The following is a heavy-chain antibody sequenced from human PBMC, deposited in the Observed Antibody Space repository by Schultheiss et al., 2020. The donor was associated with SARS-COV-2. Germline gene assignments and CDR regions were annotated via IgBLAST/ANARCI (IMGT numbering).Heavy chain of an antibody. V-gene: IGHV3-48*03. CDR3: AREASYGVSGYYYYYGMDV. CDR1: GFTFSSYE. D-gene: IGHD3-10*01. CDR2: ISSSGSTI. J-gene: IGHJ6*02. Sequence: GESLRLSCAASGFTFSSYEMNWVRQAPGKGLEWVSYISSSGSTIYYADSVKGRFTISRDNAKNSLYLQMNSLRAEDTAVYYCAREASYGVSGYYYYYGMDVWGQGTTVTVSS.